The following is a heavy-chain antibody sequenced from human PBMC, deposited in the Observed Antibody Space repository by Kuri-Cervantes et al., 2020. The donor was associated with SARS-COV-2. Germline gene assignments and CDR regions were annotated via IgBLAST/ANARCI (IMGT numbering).Heavy chain of an antibody. CDR3: ARKKTDMDV. CDR1: GFTFRSYW. D-gene: IGHD1-14*01. Sequence: GESLKISCAASGFTFRSYWMSWVRQAPGKGLEWVANIKPDGSEKNYVDSVKGRFTISRDNAKNSLYLQMNSLRAEDTAVYYCARKKTDMDVWGKGTTVTVSS. J-gene: IGHJ6*03. CDR2: IKPDGSEK. V-gene: IGHV3-7*01.